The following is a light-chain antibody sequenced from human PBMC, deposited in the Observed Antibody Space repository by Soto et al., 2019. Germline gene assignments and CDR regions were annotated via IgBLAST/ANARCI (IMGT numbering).Light chain of an antibody. CDR1: SSDVGSYNY. V-gene: IGLV2-8*01. CDR2: GVN. J-gene: IGLJ3*02. CDR3: TSYAGSNNPVV. Sequence: QSALTQPPSASGCPGQSVTISCTGTSSDVGSYNYVSWYQQHPDKAPKLIIYGVNERPSGVPDRFSGSKSGNTASLTVSGLQAEDEADYYCTSYAGSNNPVVFGGGTKLTV.